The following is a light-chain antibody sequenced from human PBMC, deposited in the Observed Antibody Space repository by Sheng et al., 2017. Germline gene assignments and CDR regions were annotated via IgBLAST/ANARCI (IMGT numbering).Light chain of an antibody. CDR3: SSYTSSSTWV. J-gene: IGLJ3*02. Sequence: QSALTQPASVSGSPGQSITISCTGTSSDVGGYNYVSWYQQYPGKAPKLMIYDVTNRPSGVSIRFSGSKSANTASLTISGLQAEDEADYYCSSYTSSSTWVFGGGTKLTVL. V-gene: IGLV2-14*01. CDR2: DVT. CDR1: SSDVGGYNY.